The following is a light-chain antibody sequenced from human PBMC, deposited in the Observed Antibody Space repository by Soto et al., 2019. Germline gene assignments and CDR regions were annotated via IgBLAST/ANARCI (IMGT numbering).Light chain of an antibody. Sequence: EIVLTQSPATLSLSRGERATLSCRASQSVSSYLAWYQQKPGQAPRLLIYDASKRATGIPARFSGSGSATDFTLTISSLEPEDFAVYYCQQRGSWPPTFGQGTKVEIK. CDR3: QQRGSWPPT. J-gene: IGKJ2*01. CDR2: DAS. V-gene: IGKV3-11*01. CDR1: QSVSSY.